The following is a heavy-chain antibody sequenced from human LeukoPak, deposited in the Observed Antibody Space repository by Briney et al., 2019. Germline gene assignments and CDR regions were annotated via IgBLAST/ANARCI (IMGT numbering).Heavy chain of an antibody. V-gene: IGHV4-39*01. D-gene: IGHD3-10*01. J-gene: IGHJ4*02. CDR1: GGSISNTLYY. CDR2: IYYSRST. Sequence: SETLSLTCTVPGGSISNTLYYWAWIRQPPGKGLESIGSIYYSRSTYYSPSLKSRVTISVDTSKNHFSLKLTSVTAADTAVYYCARRKGFGEGYFDSWGQGTLVTVSS. CDR3: ARRKGFGEGYFDS.